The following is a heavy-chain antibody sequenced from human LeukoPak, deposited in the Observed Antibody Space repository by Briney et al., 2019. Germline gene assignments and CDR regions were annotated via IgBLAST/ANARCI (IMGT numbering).Heavy chain of an antibody. D-gene: IGHD1-14*01. J-gene: IGHJ6*03. CDR2: IYYSGST. V-gene: IGHV4-59*12. Sequence: SETLSLTCTVSGGSISSYYWSWIRQPPGKGLEWIGYIYYSGSTNYNPSLKSRVTISVDTSKNQFSLKLSSVTAADTAVYYCARDQTTYYYYYMDVWGKGTTVTVSS. CDR3: ARDQTTYYYYYMDV. CDR1: GGSISSYY.